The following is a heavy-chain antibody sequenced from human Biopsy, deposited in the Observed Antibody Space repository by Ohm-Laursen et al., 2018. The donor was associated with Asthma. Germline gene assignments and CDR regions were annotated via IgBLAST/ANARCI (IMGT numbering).Heavy chain of an antibody. Sequence: ASVKVFCKSLGGTFNTYVIGWVRQAPGQGLEWVGGINSVFGTTTYPQKFQDRVTITADDSTSTVYMELSSLRSEDTAVYYCARKAGSCISRTCYSLDFWGQGTLVTVSS. J-gene: IGHJ4*02. CDR3: ARKAGSCISRTCYSLDF. CDR1: GGTFNTYV. D-gene: IGHD2-2*01. CDR2: INSVFGTT. V-gene: IGHV1-69*13.